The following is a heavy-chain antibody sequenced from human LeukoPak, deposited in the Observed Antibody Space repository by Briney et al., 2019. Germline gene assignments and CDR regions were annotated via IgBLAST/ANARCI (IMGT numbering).Heavy chain of an antibody. V-gene: IGHV3-11*05. J-gene: IGHJ4*02. CDR1: GFTFSDPY. D-gene: IGHD3-16*01. CDR3: AKGGLRGGTYNDDF. CDR2: ISGSGTDI. Sequence: GGSLRLSCEASGFTFSDPYMSWIRQASGKGLECLSYISGSGTDINYADSVRGRFTISRDNSKNTLYLQMNSLRAEDTALYYCAKGGLRGGTYNDDFWGQGTLVTVSS.